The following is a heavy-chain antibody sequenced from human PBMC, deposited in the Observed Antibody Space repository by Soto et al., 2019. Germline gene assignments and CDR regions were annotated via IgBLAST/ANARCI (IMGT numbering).Heavy chain of an antibody. D-gene: IGHD4-4*01. CDR2: INPNSGGT. CDR1: GYTFTGYY. Sequence: ASVKVACKASGYTFTGYYSHWVRQAPGQGLEWMGWINPNSGGTNYAQKFQGWVTMTRDTSISTAYMGLSRLRSDDTAVYYCAREGGYSNYDGRWFDPGAREPWSPSPQ. V-gene: IGHV1-2*04. CDR3: AREGGYSNYDGRWFDP. J-gene: IGHJ5*02.